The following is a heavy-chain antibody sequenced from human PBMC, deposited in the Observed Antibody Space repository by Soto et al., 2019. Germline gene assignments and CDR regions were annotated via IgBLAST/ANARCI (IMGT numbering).Heavy chain of an antibody. D-gene: IGHD7-27*01. Sequence: ASETLSLTCAVSGGSISSGGYSWSWIRQPPGKGLEWIGYMYHSGSTYYNPSLKSRVTISIGRSKNQFSLKLSSVTAADTAVYYCARVPGLCGQGIRVTVAS. V-gene: IGHV4-30-2*01. CDR1: GGSISSGGYS. CDR2: MYHSGST. CDR3: ARVPGL. J-gene: IGHJ4*02.